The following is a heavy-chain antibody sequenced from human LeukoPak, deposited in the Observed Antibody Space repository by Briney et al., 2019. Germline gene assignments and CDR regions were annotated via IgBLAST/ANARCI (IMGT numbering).Heavy chain of an antibody. D-gene: IGHD3-22*01. CDR2: IYYSGST. J-gene: IGHJ6*02. CDR1: GGSISSSSYY. V-gene: IGHV4-39*01. Sequence: PSETLSLTCTVSGGSISSSSYYWGWIRQPPGKGLEWIGSIYYSGSTNYNPSLKSRVTISVDTSKNQFSLKLSSVTAADTAVYYCARHGLSYYDSSGYYPHGMDVWGQGTTVTVSS. CDR3: ARHGLSYYDSSGYYPHGMDV.